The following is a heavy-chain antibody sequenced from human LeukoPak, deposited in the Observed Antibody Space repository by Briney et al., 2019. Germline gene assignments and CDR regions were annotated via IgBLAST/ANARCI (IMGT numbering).Heavy chain of an antibody. CDR1: GYTFTSYA. J-gene: IGHJ4*02. CDR2: INTNTGKP. V-gene: IGHV7-4-1*02. CDR3: ASGLWFGELN. D-gene: IGHD3-10*01. Sequence: ASVKVSCTASGYTFTSYAMNWVRQAPGQGLEWMGWINTNTGKPTYAQGFTGRFVFSLDTSVSTAYLQISSLKAEDTAVYYCASGLWFGELNWGQGTLVTVSS.